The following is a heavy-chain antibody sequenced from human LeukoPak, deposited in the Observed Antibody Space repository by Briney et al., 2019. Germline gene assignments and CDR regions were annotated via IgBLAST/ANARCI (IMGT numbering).Heavy chain of an antibody. Sequence: SETLSLTCTVSGGSISSSSYYWGWIRQPPGKGLEWIGSIYYSGSTYYNPSLKSRVTISVDTSKNQFSLKLSSVTAADTAVYYCARGVVWWLLKYYFDYWGQGTLVTVSS. D-gene: IGHD5-12*01. J-gene: IGHJ4*02. V-gene: IGHV4-39*01. CDR1: GGSISSSSYY. CDR3: ARGVVWWLLKYYFDY. CDR2: IYYSGST.